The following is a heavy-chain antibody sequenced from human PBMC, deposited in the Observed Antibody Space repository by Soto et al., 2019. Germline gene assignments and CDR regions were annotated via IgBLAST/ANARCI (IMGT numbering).Heavy chain of an antibody. Sequence: EVQLVESGGDLVQPGGSLRLSCAASGLIFSNLWMTWVRQAPGKGLEWVANIALDSTTRVYVDSVKGRFTISRDNARNSLYLQMSSLRVEDTAVYYCATIKPGGYDYFDSWGQGTQVNVSS. CDR3: ATIKPGGYDYFDS. J-gene: IGHJ4*02. D-gene: IGHD2-8*02. CDR2: IALDSTTR. V-gene: IGHV3-7*01. CDR1: GLIFSNLW.